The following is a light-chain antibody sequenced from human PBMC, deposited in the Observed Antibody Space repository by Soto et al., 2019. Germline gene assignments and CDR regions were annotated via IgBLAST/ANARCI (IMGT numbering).Light chain of an antibody. CDR2: GAS. J-gene: IGKJ1*01. V-gene: IGKV3-20*01. CDR1: QTITPTF. Sequence: EIVLTQSPGTLSLSPGERATLSCRASQTITPTFLAWYQQKPGQAPRLLIYGASSRATDIPDRFSGSGSGTDFTLTISRLEPEDSAVYYCQQYGSSPTWTFGQGTKVDI. CDR3: QQYGSSPTWT.